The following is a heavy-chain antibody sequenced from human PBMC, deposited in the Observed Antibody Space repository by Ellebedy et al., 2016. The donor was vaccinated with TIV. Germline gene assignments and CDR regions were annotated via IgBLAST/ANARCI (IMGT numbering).Heavy chain of an antibody. Sequence: MPSETLSLTCTVSGDSLLTSTYFWASXRQPPGSGLEWIGSIYYSGSAYYNPSLKSRVSMSIDTSRNAFSLTVDSVTAADTAVYYCARQVVAGTEINEWGQGMLVTVSS. V-gene: IGHV4-39*07. D-gene: IGHD2-15*01. J-gene: IGHJ4*02. CDR1: GDSLLTSTYF. CDR2: IYYSGSA. CDR3: ARQVVAGTEINE.